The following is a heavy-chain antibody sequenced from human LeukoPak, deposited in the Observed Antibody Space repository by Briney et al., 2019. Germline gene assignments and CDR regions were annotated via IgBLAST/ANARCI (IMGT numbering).Heavy chain of an antibody. D-gene: IGHD1-26*01. Sequence: GASVKVSCKVSGYTLTELSMHWVRQAPGKGLEWMGGFDPEDGETIYAQKFQGRVTMTEDTSTDTAYMELSSLRSEDTAVYYCATGPLVGATTPVGYYYMDVWGKGTTVTVSS. V-gene: IGHV1-24*01. CDR2: FDPEDGET. J-gene: IGHJ6*03. CDR3: ATGPLVGATTPVGYYYMDV. CDR1: GYTLTELS.